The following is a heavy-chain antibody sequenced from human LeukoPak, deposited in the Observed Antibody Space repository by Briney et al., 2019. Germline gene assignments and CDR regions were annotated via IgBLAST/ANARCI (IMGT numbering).Heavy chain of an antibody. V-gene: IGHV1-69*05. CDR2: IIPIFGTA. CDR1: GGTFSSYA. CDR3: ARGDYYDSSGYLPSDY. Sequence: SVKVSCKASGGTFSSYAISWVRQAPGQGLEWMGRIIPIFGTANYAQKFQGRVTIITDESTSTAYMELSSLRSEDTAVYYCARGDYYDSSGYLPSDYWGQGTLVTVSS. D-gene: IGHD3-22*01. J-gene: IGHJ4*02.